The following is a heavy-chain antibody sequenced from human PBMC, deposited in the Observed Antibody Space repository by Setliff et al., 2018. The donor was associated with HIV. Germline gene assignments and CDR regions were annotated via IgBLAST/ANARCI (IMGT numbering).Heavy chain of an antibody. Sequence: GASVKVSCKASGYTFTSYDINWVRQATGQGLEWMGWMNPNSGNTGYAQKFQGRVTITRNTSISTAYMELSSLRSEDTAVYYCARGVFLSGSGWYIVYYFDNWGQGTLVTVSS. J-gene: IGHJ4*02. CDR3: ARGVFLSGSGWYIVYYFDN. CDR2: MNPNSGNT. V-gene: IGHV1-8*03. CDR1: GYTFTSYD. D-gene: IGHD6-19*01.